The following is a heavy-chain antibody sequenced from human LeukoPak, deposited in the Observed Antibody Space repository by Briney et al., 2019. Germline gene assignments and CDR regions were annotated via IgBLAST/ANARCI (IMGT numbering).Heavy chain of an antibody. D-gene: IGHD6-19*01. J-gene: IGHJ4*02. Sequence: ASVKVSCKASGYTFTSYDINWVRQATGQGLEWMGWMNPNSGNTGYAQKFQGRVTMTRDTSISTAYTELSSLRSEDTATYYCARDSSGWYLFDYWGQGTLVTVSS. CDR2: MNPNSGNT. CDR1: GYTFTSYD. V-gene: IGHV1-8*02. CDR3: ARDSSGWYLFDY.